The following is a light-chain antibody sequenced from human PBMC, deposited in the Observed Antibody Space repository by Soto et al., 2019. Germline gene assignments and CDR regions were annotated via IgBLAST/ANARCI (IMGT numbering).Light chain of an antibody. Sequence: EIVMTQSPATLSVSPGERATLSCRASQSVRSNLAWYQQIPGQATRLLIYGASTRVTGIPARFSGSGSGTEFTLTISSLQSEDFAVYYCQQYNDWPPGTFGQGTKVEIK. CDR3: QQYNDWPPGT. J-gene: IGKJ1*01. CDR1: QSVRSN. CDR2: GAS. V-gene: IGKV3-15*01.